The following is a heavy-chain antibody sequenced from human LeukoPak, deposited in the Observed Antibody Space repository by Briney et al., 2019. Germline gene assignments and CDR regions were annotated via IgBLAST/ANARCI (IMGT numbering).Heavy chain of an antibody. Sequence: GGSLRLSCAASGFTFSSYAMSWVRQAQGQGLEGVSAISGRGGSTYYADSVKGRFTISRDNSKNTLYLQMNSLRAEDTAVYYCAKGSDSSGSSLFDYWGQGTLVTVSS. CDR1: GFTFSSYA. CDR2: ISGRGGST. D-gene: IGHD3-22*01. V-gene: IGHV3-23*01. CDR3: AKGSDSSGSSLFDY. J-gene: IGHJ4*02.